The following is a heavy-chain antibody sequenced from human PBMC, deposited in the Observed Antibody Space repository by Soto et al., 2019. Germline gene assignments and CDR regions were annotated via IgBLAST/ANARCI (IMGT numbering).Heavy chain of an antibody. CDR2: ISAGKGDT. J-gene: IGHJ4*02. Sequence: VQLVQSGAEVRKPGASVKVSCKASGYTFSSYGISWVRQAPGKGLEWMGWISAGKGDTNYAQKFQGRVSMTTDTSTSPAYMELRSLTSDDTAVYYCARDGFTVISSGSFDYWGQGTLVTVSS. CDR1: GYTFSSYG. CDR3: ARDGFTVISSGSFDY. V-gene: IGHV1-18*04. D-gene: IGHD1-26*01.